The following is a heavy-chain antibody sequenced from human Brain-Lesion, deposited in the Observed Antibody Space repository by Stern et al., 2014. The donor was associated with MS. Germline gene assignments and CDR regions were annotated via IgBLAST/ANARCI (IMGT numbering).Heavy chain of an antibody. Sequence: QLVQSGPGLVKPSETLSLTCTVSGGSFSSSTYYWAWLRQPPGKGLEWIGNIYYSGFTYYNPSLKSRFPVSEDMSKNQFALKLSSVTAADTAIYYCARHNSVPRPSQLYSARDRGPGYFDYWGQGTLVTVSS. J-gene: IGHJ4*02. V-gene: IGHV4-39*01. CDR3: ARHNSVPRPSQLYSARDRGPGYFDY. CDR2: IYYSGFT. CDR1: GGSFSSSTYY. D-gene: IGHD1-26*01.